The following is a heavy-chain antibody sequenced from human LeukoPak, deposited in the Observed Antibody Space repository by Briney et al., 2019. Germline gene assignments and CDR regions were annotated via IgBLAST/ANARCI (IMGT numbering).Heavy chain of an antibody. Sequence: ASVKVSCKASGGTFSSYAISWVRQAPGQGLEWMGGIIPIFGTANYAQKFQGRVTITADESTSTAYMELSSLRSEDTAVYYCASGYYDSSGYYYFFDYYYYGMDVWGQGTTVTVSS. CDR2: IIPIFGTA. D-gene: IGHD3-22*01. CDR3: ASGYYDSSGYYYFFDYYYYGMDV. CDR1: GGTFSSYA. J-gene: IGHJ6*02. V-gene: IGHV1-69*13.